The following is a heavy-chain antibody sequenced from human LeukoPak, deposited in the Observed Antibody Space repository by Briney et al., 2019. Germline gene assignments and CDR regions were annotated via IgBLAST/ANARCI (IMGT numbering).Heavy chain of an antibody. Sequence: GRSLRLSCAASGFTFDDYAMHWVRQAPGKGLEWVSGISWNSGSIGYADSVKGRFTISRDNAKNSLYLQMNSLRAEDTALYYCAKDPSLPTTVTTGYFDYWGQGTLVTVSS. D-gene: IGHD4-17*01. CDR1: GFTFDDYA. J-gene: IGHJ4*02. CDR2: ISWNSGSI. V-gene: IGHV3-9*01. CDR3: AKDPSLPTTVTTGYFDY.